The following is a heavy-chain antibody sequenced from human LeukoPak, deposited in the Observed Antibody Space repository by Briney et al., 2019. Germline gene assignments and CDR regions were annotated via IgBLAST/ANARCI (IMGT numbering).Heavy chain of an antibody. J-gene: IGHJ4*02. CDR3: ARGYYDSSGYYDHFDY. Sequence: GESLKISCQGSGYSFTSYWIGWVRQMPGKGLEWMGIIYPGDSDTRYSPSFQGQVTISADKSISTAYLQWSSLKASDTAMYYCARGYYDSSGYYDHFDYWGQGTLVTVSS. CDR2: IYPGDSDT. V-gene: IGHV5-51*01. CDR1: GYSFTSYW. D-gene: IGHD3-22*01.